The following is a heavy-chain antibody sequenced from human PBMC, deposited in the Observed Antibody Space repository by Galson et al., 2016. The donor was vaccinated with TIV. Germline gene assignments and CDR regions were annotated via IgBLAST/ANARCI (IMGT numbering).Heavy chain of an antibody. CDR2: ISGYSGNT. CDR1: GYTFSKYG. Sequence: SVKVSCKASGYTFSKYGISWVRQAPGQGLEWMGWISGYSGNTNYARKLQGRVIMTTDTSTGTAFMEVRRLTSDDTAVYYCARDRGSMTMILVVDYYYGMDVWGRGTTVTVSS. CDR3: ARDRGSMTMILVVDYYYGMDV. J-gene: IGHJ6*02. V-gene: IGHV1-18*04. D-gene: IGHD3-22*01.